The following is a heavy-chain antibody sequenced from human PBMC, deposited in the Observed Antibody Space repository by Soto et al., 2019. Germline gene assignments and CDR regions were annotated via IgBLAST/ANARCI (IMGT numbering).Heavy chain of an antibody. CDR3: ARGLRMITFGGVIALPLDY. J-gene: IGHJ4*02. Sequence: QVQLVQSGAEVKKPGASVKVSCKASGYTFTSYGISWVRQAPGQGLEWMGWISAYNGNTNYAQKLQGRVTMTTDTSTSTAYMELRSLRSDDTAVYYCARGLRMITFGGVIALPLDYWGQGTLVTVSS. V-gene: IGHV1-18*01. CDR2: ISAYNGNT. D-gene: IGHD3-16*02. CDR1: GYTFTSYG.